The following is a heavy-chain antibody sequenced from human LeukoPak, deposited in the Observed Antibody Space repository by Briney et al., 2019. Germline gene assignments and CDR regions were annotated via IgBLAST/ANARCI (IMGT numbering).Heavy chain of an antibody. CDR2: IQNSGTT. Sequence: SETLSLTCTVSGAVISTYYWSWIRQPPGKGLEWIGYIQNSGTTNHNPSLQSRVTISVDMSKNQFSLRLSSVTAADTAVYYCARHGSSWSFDYWGQGTLVTVSS. CDR1: GAVISTYY. V-gene: IGHV4-59*08. CDR3: ARHGSSWSFDY. J-gene: IGHJ4*02. D-gene: IGHD6-13*01.